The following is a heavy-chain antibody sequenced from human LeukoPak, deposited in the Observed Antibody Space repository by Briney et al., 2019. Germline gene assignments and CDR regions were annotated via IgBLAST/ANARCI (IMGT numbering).Heavy chain of an antibody. CDR1: GGSISSSSYY. CDR2: IYYSGST. D-gene: IGHD1-26*01. V-gene: IGHV4-39*01. CDR3: ARAVVGATRGTYYFDY. Sequence: PSETLSLTCTVSGGSISSSSYYWGWMRQPPGKGLEWIGSIYYSGSTYYNPSLKSRVTISVDTSKNQFSLKLSSVTAADTAVYYCARAVVGATRGTYYFDYWGQGTLVTVSP. J-gene: IGHJ4*02.